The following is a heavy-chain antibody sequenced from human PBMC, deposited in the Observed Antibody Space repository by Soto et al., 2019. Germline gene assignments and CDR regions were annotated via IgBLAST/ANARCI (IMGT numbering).Heavy chain of an antibody. CDR2: IWYDGSNK. CDR3: AKVHGSGSYKRYYFDY. V-gene: IGHV3-33*03. J-gene: IGHJ4*02. Sequence: GGSLRLSCAASGFTFSSYCMHWVRQAPGKGLEWVAVIWYDGSNKYYADSVKGRFTISRDNAKKTLYLQMNSLRAEDTAVYYCAKVHGSGSYKRYYFDYWGQGTLVTVSS. CDR1: GFTFSSYC. D-gene: IGHD3-10*01.